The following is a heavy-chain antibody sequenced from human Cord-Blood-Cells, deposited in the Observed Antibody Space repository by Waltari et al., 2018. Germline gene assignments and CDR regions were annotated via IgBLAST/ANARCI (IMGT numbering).Heavy chain of an antibody. J-gene: IGHJ5*02. V-gene: IGHV1-69*01. Sequence: QVQLVQSAAAVQQPGSSVKVSSTASGGTFRSYALSWVRQAPGQGLEWMGGIIPIFGTANYAQKFQGRVTITADESTSTAYMELSSLRSEDTAVYYCARSWNDNWFDPWGQGTLVTVSS. CDR3: ARSWNDNWFDP. CDR1: GGTFRSYA. CDR2: IIPIFGTA. D-gene: IGHD1-1*01.